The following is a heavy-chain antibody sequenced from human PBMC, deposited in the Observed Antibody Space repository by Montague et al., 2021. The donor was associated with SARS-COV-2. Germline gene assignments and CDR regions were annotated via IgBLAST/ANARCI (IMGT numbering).Heavy chain of an antibody. J-gene: IGHJ6*02. D-gene: IGHD6-13*01. V-gene: IGHV4-4*02. CDR3: ATLSGRTAAGTRDYFGLDV. Sequence: SETLSLTCRVSGDSISPSTWWTWVRQTPGKGLEWIGEIFHSGTINYNPSLKSRVSISVDKSNNQFSLRLSSLIAADTAVYYCATLSGRTAAGTRDYFGLDVWGQGTTVVVSS. CDR2: IFHSGTI. CDR1: GDSISPSTW.